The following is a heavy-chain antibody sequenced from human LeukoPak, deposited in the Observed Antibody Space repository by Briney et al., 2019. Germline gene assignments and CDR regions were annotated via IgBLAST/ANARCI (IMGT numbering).Heavy chain of an antibody. Sequence: GASVKVSCKVSGYTLTELSMHWVRQAPGKGLEWMGGFDPEDGETIYAQKFQGRVTMPEDTSTDTAYMELSSLRSEDTAVYYCATKPPRKGCSGGSCYSPYYYYYMDVWGKGTTVTVSS. CDR3: ATKPPRKGCSGGSCYSPYYYYYMDV. D-gene: IGHD2-15*01. J-gene: IGHJ6*03. V-gene: IGHV1-24*01. CDR1: GYTLTELS. CDR2: FDPEDGET.